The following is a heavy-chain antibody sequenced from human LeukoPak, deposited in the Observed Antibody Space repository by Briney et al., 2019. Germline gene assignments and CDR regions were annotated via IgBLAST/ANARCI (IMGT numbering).Heavy chain of an antibody. CDR3: ARSVSYDSSGYYLLDY. Sequence: SVKVSCKASGGTFSSYAISWVRQAPGQGLEWMGGIIPIFGTANYAQKFQGRVTITADKSTSTAYMELSSLRSEDTAVYYCARSVSYDSSGYYLLDYWGQGTLVTVSS. D-gene: IGHD3-22*01. CDR1: GGTFSSYA. J-gene: IGHJ4*02. V-gene: IGHV1-69*06. CDR2: IIPIFGTA.